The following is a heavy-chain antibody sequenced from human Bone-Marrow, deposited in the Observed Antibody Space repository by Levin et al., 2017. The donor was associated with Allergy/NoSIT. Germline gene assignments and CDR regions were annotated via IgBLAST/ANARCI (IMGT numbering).Heavy chain of an antibody. Sequence: LSLTCAASGFTFSSSAMSWVRQAPGKGLEWVSAISGSGGSTYYADSVKGRFTISRDNSKNTLYLQMNSLRAEDTAVYYCAKQGIVVVTAIPVGYFDYWGQGTLVTVSS. CDR1: GFTFSSSA. CDR2: ISGSGGST. D-gene: IGHD2-21*02. V-gene: IGHV3-23*01. CDR3: AKQGIVVVTAIPVGYFDY. J-gene: IGHJ4*02.